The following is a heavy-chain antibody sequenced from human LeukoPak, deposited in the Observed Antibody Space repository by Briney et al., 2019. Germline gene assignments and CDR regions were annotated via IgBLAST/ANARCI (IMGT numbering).Heavy chain of an antibody. D-gene: IGHD3-10*01. J-gene: IGHJ4*02. V-gene: IGHV3-33*08. Sequence: GGSLRLSCAASGFTFSSYWMHWVRQAPGKGLEWVAVIWYDGSNKYYADSVKGRFTISRDNSKNTLYLQMNSLRAEDTAVYYCARDNEGRFGELVGYWGQGTLVTVSS. CDR2: IWYDGSNK. CDR3: ARDNEGRFGELVGY. CDR1: GFTFSSYW.